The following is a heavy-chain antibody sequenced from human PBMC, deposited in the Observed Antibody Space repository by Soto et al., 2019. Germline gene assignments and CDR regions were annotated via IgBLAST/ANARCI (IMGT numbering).Heavy chain of an antibody. CDR3: AIDNGSSTVVSGISQEGYFDS. CDR2: IWYDGSNA. Sequence: VQLVESGGGVVQPGRSLRLSCAASGFTFSIFGMHWVRQAPGKGLEWAAIIWYDGSNAYYADSVRGRFTISRDNSKNKVYLQKNSLRAYDTVVYYCAIDNGSSTVVSGISQEGYFDSWGQGTVVNVSS. V-gene: IGHV3-33*01. J-gene: IGHJ4*02. D-gene: IGHD6-19*01. CDR1: GFTFSIFG.